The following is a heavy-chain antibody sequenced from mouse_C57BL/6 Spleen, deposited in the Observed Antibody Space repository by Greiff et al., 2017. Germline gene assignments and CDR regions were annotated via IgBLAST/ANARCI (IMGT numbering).Heavy chain of an antibody. CDR1: GFSLTSSG. V-gene: IGHV2-6-1*01. CDR3: ARHNGSSHYFDY. J-gene: IGHJ2*01. CDR2: IWSDGST. D-gene: IGHD1-1*01. Sequence: VKLMESGPGLVAPSQSLSITCTVSGFSLTSSGVHWVRQPPGKGLEWLVVIWSDGSTTYTSALKSRLSISKDNSKSQVFLKMNSLQTDDTAMYYCARHNGSSHYFDYWGQGTTLTVSS.